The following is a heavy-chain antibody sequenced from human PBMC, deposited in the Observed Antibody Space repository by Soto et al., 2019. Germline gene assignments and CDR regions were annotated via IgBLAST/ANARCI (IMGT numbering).Heavy chain of an antibody. CDR1: GGTFNTYA. D-gene: IGHD3-10*01. CDR3: AKEAGDH. CDR2: IIPIFGIK. J-gene: IGHJ4*02. V-gene: IGHV1-69*01. Sequence: QMQLVQSGAEVKERGSSVKISCKTSGGTFNTYALTWVRQAPGQGLEWIGGIIPIFGIKNVAQRFQGRVTINEDESLTTAYMEMTSLRSDDTAAYYCAKEAGDHWGQGTLVTVSS.